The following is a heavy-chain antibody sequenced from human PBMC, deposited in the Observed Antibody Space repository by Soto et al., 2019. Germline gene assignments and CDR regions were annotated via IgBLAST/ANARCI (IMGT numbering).Heavy chain of an antibody. D-gene: IGHD6-19*01. V-gene: IGHV3-72*01. J-gene: IGHJ4*02. CDR2: TRNKGTSYTT. CDR3: AREGAVPGPDFDY. Sequence: EVQLVESGGGLVQTGGSLRLSCVVSGFSFSDHYMNWVRQAPGKGLEWVGRTRNKGTSYTTEYAASVKDRFTISRYDSKNSLYLQMNSLKTEDTAVYYWAREGAVPGPDFDYWGQGTLVTVSS. CDR1: GFSFSDHY.